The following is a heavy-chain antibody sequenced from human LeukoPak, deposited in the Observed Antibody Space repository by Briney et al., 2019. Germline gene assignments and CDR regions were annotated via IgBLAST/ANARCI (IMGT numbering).Heavy chain of an antibody. CDR3: ARGLTVYYYDSSGYWGH. V-gene: IGHV1-2*02. CDR2: INPNSGGT. CDR1: GYTLTGYY. D-gene: IGHD3-22*01. Sequence: ASVKVSCKASGYTLTGYYMHWVRQAPGQGLEWMGWINPNSGGTNYAQKFQGRVTMTRDTSISTAYMELSRLRSDDTAVYYCARGLTVYYYDSSGYWGHWGQGTLVTVSS. J-gene: IGHJ4*02.